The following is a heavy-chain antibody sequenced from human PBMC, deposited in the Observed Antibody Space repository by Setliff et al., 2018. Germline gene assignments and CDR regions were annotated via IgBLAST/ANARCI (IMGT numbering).Heavy chain of an antibody. J-gene: IGHJ4*02. V-gene: IGHV1-18*01. Sequence: ASVTVSCKASGYTFTNYGISWVRQAPGQGLAWMGWITTYNGDTNYAQKLQGRVTMTTDTSTSTAYMELRSLRSDDTAVYCCARGGQLAPFDYWGQGTLVTVSS. CDR1: GYTFTNYG. CDR3: ARGGQLAPFDY. CDR2: ITTYNGDT.